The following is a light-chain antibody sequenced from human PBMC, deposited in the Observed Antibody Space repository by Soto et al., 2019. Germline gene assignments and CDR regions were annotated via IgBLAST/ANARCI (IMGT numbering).Light chain of an antibody. V-gene: IGLV4-69*02. CDR3: QTWDTDIRV. Sequence: QPVLTQSPSASASLGASVKLTCTLSSGHSSYAIAWHQQQPEKGPRYLMKLNIDGSHSKGDGIPDRFSGSNSGAERYLTISSLQSEDEADYYCQTWDTDIRVFGGGTKVTVL. J-gene: IGLJ3*02. CDR1: SGHSSYA. CDR2: LNIDGSH.